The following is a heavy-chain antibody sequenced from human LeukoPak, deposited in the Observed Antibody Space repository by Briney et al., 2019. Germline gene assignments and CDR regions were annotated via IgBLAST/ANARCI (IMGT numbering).Heavy chain of an antibody. V-gene: IGHV3-64*01. CDR2: ISSDGGTT. J-gene: IGHJ4*02. Sequence: GGSLRLSCAASGFTFSSYAMHWVRQAPGKGLEYVSAISSDGGTTYYGRSVKGRFTISRDNSKNTLSLQMGSLRAEDMAVYYCGTSDSYWGQGTLVTVSS. CDR1: GFTFSSYA. D-gene: IGHD3-22*01. CDR3: GTSDSY.